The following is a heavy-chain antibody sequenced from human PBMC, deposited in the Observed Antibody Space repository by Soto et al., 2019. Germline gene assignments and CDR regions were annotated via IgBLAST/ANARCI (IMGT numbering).Heavy chain of an antibody. J-gene: IGHJ3*02. CDR3: ATRVQSGILTGYYLGAFDI. V-gene: IGHV1-46*01. Sequence: ASVKVSCKASGYTFTSYYMHWVRQAPGQGLEWMGKINPIGGSTSYAQKFQGRVTMTRDTSTSTVYMELSSLRSEDTAVYYCATRVQSGILTGYYLGAFDIWGQGTMVTVSS. CDR2: INPIGGST. CDR1: GYTFTSYY. D-gene: IGHD3-9*01.